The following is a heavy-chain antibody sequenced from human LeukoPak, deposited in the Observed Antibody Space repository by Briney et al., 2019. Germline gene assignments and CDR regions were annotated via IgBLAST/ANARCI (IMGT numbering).Heavy chain of an antibody. Sequence: SETLSPTCTVSGGSISGYYWSWLRQPPGKGLEWIGYIYPSGLTDYNPSLRSRVTISVDTSRNQFSLKLTSATAADTAIYYCARDQRCSRSDGGCDQWYFDLWGRGTLVTVSS. CDR3: ARDQRCSRSDGGCDQWYFDL. V-gene: IGHV4-59*01. CDR1: GGSISGYY. D-gene: IGHD2-15*01. J-gene: IGHJ2*01. CDR2: IYPSGLT.